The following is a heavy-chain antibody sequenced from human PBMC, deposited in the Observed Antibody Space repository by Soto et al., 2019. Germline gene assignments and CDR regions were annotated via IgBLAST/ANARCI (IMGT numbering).Heavy chain of an antibody. CDR3: SRDNILTGYLFYY. V-gene: IGHV4-34*01. CDR2: INHSGST. J-gene: IGHJ4*02. D-gene: IGHD3-9*01. CDR1: GGSFSGYY. Sequence: PSETLSLTCAVYGGSFSGYYWSWIRQPPGKGQEWIGEINHSGSTNYNPSLKSRVTISVDTSKNQLSLKLSSVTAADTAVYYCSRDNILTGYLFYYLGQGTLVTVSS.